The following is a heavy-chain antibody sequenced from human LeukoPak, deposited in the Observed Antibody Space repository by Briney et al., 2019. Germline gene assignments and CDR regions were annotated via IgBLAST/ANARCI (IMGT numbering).Heavy chain of an antibody. Sequence: ASVTVSCTASAYTFTVYYMHWVRQAPGQGLEWMGWINPNSGGTNYAQKFQGRVTMTRDTSISTAYMELSRLRSDDTAVYYCARADYYDSSGYFDYWGQGTLVTVSS. J-gene: IGHJ4*02. CDR1: AYTFTVYY. CDR3: ARADYYDSSGYFDY. CDR2: INPNSGGT. D-gene: IGHD3-22*01. V-gene: IGHV1-2*02.